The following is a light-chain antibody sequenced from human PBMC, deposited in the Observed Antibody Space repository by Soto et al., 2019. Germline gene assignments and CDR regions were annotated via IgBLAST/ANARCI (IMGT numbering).Light chain of an antibody. CDR3: QQCKSAPLT. Sequence: DIPMTQSPPSLSASIGDRVTITCRASQNIDRYLGWYQQKPGEVPKLLIFAASTLQSGVPSRFSGSGSGTDFTLTISGLQPEDVATYYCQQCKSAPLTFGGGTKVELK. CDR1: QNIDRY. J-gene: IGKJ4*01. V-gene: IGKV1-27*01. CDR2: AAS.